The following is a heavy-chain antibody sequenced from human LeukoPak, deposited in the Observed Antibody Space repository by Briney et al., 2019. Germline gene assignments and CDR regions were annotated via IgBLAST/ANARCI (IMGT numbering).Heavy chain of an antibody. CDR2: IYYSGST. CDR1: GGSISSSSYY. J-gene: IGHJ4*02. CDR3: ARHSSWYVGPFDY. D-gene: IGHD6-13*01. Sequence: PSETLSLTCTVSGGSISSSSYYWGWIRRPPGKGLEWIGSIYYSGSTYYNPSLKSRVTISVDTSKNQFSLKLSSVTAADTAVYYCARHSSWYVGPFDYWGQGTLVTVSS. V-gene: IGHV4-39*01.